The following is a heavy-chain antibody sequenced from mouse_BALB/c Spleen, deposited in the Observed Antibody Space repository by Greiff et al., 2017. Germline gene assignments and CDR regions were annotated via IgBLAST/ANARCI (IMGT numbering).Heavy chain of an antibody. CDR3: ARVDYYGSLPYAMDY. J-gene: IGHJ4*01. CDR1: GFNIKDTY. D-gene: IGHD1-1*01. CDR2: IDPANGNT. V-gene: IGHV14-3*02. Sequence: EVQLQQSGAELVKPGASVKLSCTASGFNIKDTYMHWVKQRPEQGLEWIGRIDPANGNTKYDPKFQGKATITADTSSNTAYLQLSSLTSEDTAVYYCARVDYYGSLPYAMDYWGQGTSVTVSS.